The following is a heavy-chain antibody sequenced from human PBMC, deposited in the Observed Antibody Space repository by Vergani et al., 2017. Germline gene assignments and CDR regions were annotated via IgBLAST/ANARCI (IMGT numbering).Heavy chain of an antibody. CDR3: ARXYCSSTSCFEYFQH. CDR1: GYTFTGYY. Sequence: QVQLVQSGAEVKKPGASVQVSCKASGYTFTGYYMHWVRQAPGQGLEWMGWINPNSGGTNYAQKFQGRVTMTRDTSISTAYMELGRLRSDDTAVYYCARXYCSSTSCFEYFQHWGQGTLVTVSS. V-gene: IGHV1-2*02. D-gene: IGHD2-2*01. CDR2: INPNSGGT. J-gene: IGHJ1*01.